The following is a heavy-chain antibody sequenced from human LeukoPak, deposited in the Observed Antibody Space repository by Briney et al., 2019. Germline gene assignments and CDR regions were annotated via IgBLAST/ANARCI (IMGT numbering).Heavy chain of an antibody. CDR1: GFTFSSYG. CDR2: ISGSGGST. J-gene: IGHJ5*02. CDR3: AKDRISTVTTLTLSYNWFDP. D-gene: IGHD4-17*01. Sequence: GGTLRLSCAASGFTFSSYGMSWVRQAPGKELEWVSTISGSGGSTHYADPVKGRFTIPRDNSKNTLYLQMNSLRAEDTAVYYCAKDRISTVTTLTLSYNWFDPWGQGTLVTVSS. V-gene: IGHV3-23*01.